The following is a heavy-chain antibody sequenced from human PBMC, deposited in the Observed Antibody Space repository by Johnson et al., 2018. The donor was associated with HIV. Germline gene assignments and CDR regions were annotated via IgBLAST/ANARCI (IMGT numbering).Heavy chain of an antibody. CDR3: AKGGEVWYGAFDL. J-gene: IGHJ3*01. D-gene: IGHD6-13*01. V-gene: IGHV3-30-3*01. CDR2: ISYDGSNK. CDR1: GFTFSSYA. Sequence: QVQLVESGGGVVQPGRSLRLSCAASGFTFSSYAMHWVRQAPGKGLEWVAVISYDGSNKYYADSVKGRFTISRDNSKNTLYLQRNSLIAEDTAVYYCAKGGEVWYGAFDLWGQGTMVTVSS.